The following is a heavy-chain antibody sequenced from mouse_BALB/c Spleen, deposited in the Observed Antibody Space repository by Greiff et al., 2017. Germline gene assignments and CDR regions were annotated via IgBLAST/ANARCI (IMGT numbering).Heavy chain of an antibody. V-gene: IGHV1-18*01. CDR1: GYSFTGYT. Sequence: VQLKQSGPELVKPGASMKISCKASGYSFTGYTMNWVKQSHGKNLEWIGLINPYNGGTSYNQKFKGKATLTVDKSSSTAYMELLSLTSEDSAVYYCARNYGNYDYAMDYWGQGTSVTVSS. CDR3: ARNYGNYDYAMDY. CDR2: INPYNGGT. J-gene: IGHJ4*01. D-gene: IGHD2-1*01.